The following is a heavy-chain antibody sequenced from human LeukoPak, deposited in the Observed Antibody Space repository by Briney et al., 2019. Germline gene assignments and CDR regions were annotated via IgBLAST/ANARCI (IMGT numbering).Heavy chain of an antibody. Sequence: GGSLRLSCAASGFTFSNYAMHWVRQAPGKGLEWVAAISYDVGKKYYADSVKGRFTISRDNSKNTLYLQMNSLRAEDTAVYYCAKDDYYDTSGYRDWGQGTLVTVSS. D-gene: IGHD3-22*01. CDR2: ISYDVGKK. CDR3: AKDDYYDTSGYRD. J-gene: IGHJ4*02. CDR1: GFTFSNYA. V-gene: IGHV3-30*04.